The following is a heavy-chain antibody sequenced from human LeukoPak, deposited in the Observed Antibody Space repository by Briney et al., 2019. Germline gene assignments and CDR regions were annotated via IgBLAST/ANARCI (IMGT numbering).Heavy chain of an antibody. Sequence: ASVKLSCKASGYTFTSYDINWVRQATGQVLEWMRWMNPNSGNTGYAQKFQGRVTITRNTSIGIAHMELSSLRSEDTAVYYCAVERGLTGTGYWGQGTLVTVSS. D-gene: IGHD1-7*01. J-gene: IGHJ4*02. CDR2: MNPNSGNT. CDR1: GYTFTSYD. CDR3: AVERGLTGTGY. V-gene: IGHV1-8*03.